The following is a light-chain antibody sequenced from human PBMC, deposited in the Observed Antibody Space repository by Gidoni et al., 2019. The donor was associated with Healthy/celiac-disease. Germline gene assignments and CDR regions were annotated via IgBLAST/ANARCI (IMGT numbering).Light chain of an antibody. CDR1: QSVSSY. J-gene: IGKJ4*01. Sequence: EIVLTQSPATLSLSPGERATLSCRASQSVSSYLAWYQQKPGQAPRLLIYDASNRATGIPARFSGSGSGTDFTLTISSLEPEDFAVYYCQQRSNWPPXVXGGTXVEIK. V-gene: IGKV3-11*01. CDR3: QQRSNWPPX. CDR2: DAS.